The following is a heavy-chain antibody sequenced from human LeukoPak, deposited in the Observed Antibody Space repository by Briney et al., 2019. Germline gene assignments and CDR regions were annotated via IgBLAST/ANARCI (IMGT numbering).Heavy chain of an antibody. CDR1: GFTFSSYS. CDR2: IKQDGSEK. V-gene: IGHV3-7*01. J-gene: IGHJ6*02. D-gene: IGHD3-22*01. Sequence: GGSLRLSCAASGFTFSSYSMNWVRQAPGKGLEWVANIKQDGSEKYYVDSVKGRFTISRGNAKNSLYLQMNSLRAEDTAVYYCARDYYDSSGYFNYYYGMDVWGQGTTVTVSS. CDR3: ARDYYDSSGYFNYYYGMDV.